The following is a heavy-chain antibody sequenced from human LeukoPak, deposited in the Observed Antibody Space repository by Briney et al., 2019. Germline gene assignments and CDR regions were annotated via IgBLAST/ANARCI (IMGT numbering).Heavy chain of an antibody. D-gene: IGHD1-7*01. Sequence: SETLSLTCTVSGGSINSYYWGWIRQPPGKGLEWIGNIFYTGSTYYNPSLKSRVTISIDTSRNQFSLKLSSVTAADTAVYYCAREGLELRGYYYYYYYMDVWGKGTTVTVSS. CDR2: IFYTGST. CDR3: AREGLELRGYYYYYYYMDV. J-gene: IGHJ6*03. V-gene: IGHV4-39*07. CDR1: GGSINSYY.